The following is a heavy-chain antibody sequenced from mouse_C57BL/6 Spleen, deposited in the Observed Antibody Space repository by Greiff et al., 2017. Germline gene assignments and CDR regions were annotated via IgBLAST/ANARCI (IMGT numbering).Heavy chain of an antibody. J-gene: IGHJ3*01. CDR2: INPNNGGT. V-gene: IGHV1-26*01. CDR1: GYTFTDYY. CDR3: ARREVYDYDGSWCAY. Sequence: EVQLQQSGPELVKPGASVKISCKASGYTFTDYYMNWVKQSHGKSLEWIGDINPNNGGTSYNQKFKGKATLTVDKSSSTAYMELRSLTSEDSAVYYCARREVYDYDGSWCAYWGQGTLVTVSA. D-gene: IGHD2-4*01.